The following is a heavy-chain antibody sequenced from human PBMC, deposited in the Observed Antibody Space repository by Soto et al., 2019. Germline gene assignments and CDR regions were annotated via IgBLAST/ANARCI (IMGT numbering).Heavy chain of an antibody. CDR1: GYTFTNND. D-gene: IGHD5-18*01. CDR2: VNPGSGDT. Sequence: QVQLVQSGAEVKKPGASVKVSCKASGYTFTNNDVSWVRQATGQGLEWMGWVNPGSGDTGYAQKFQGRLTMTRDISIATAYMELNSLTSEDTAIYYCARMDSFGPLNWFDPWRQGTLVTVSS. CDR3: ARMDSFGPLNWFDP. V-gene: IGHV1-8*01. J-gene: IGHJ5*02.